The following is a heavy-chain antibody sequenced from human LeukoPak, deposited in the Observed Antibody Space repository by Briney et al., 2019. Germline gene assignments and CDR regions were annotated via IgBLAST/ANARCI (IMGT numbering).Heavy chain of an antibody. CDR2: ISASSSST. CDR3: ARGGSAFDI. J-gene: IGHJ3*02. D-gene: IGHD3-16*01. V-gene: IGHV3-48*04. CDR1: GFSFSSYT. Sequence: GGSLRLSCAASGFSFSSYTMNWVRQAAGKGLEWVSYISASSSSTYYADSVKGRFTISRDDDKNSLYLQMNSLRAEDTAIYYCARGGSAFDIWGQGTMVTVSS.